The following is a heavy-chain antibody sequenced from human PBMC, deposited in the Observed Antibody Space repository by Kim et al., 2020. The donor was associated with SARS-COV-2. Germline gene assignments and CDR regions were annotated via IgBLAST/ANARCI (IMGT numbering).Heavy chain of an antibody. Sequence: SYNPTIKSRVNMSVDTSKNQFSLKLGSVTAADTAVYYCAREGVDTANFDYWGQGTLVTVSS. D-gene: IGHD5-18*01. CDR3: AREGVDTANFDY. J-gene: IGHJ4*02. V-gene: IGHV4-31*02.